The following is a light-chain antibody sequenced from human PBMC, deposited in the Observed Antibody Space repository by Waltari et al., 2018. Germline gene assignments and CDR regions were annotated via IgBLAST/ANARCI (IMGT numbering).Light chain of an antibody. CDR1: QSVSGS. J-gene: IGKJ4*01. V-gene: IGKV3-11*01. Sequence: ERVMTQSPATLSVSPGESATLSCRASQSVSGSLAWYQQKPGQPPRLLIYDSSNRATGIPARFSGSGSGTDFTLTISSLTPEDFATYYCQQTYSVPLTFGGGTKVEVK. CDR2: DSS. CDR3: QQTYSVPLT.